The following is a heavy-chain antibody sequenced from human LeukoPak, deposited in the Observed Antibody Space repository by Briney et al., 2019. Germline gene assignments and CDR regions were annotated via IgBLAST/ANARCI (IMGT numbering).Heavy chain of an antibody. Sequence: PSETLSLTCTVSGGSISSYYWSWIRQPPGKGLEWIGYIYYSGSTNYNPSLKSRVTISVDTSKNQFSLKLRSVTAADTAVYYCARTTEGGYSYGYFYYYYMDVRGKGTTVTISS. CDR1: GGSISSYY. V-gene: IGHV4-59*01. CDR3: ARTTEGGYSYGYFYYYYMDV. CDR2: IYYSGST. D-gene: IGHD5-18*01. J-gene: IGHJ6*03.